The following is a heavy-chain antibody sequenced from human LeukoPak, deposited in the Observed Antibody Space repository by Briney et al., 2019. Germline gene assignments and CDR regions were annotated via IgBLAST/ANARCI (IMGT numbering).Heavy chain of an antibody. J-gene: IGHJ6*03. D-gene: IGHD6-13*01. CDR1: GGSITTRRYY. CDR2: IYYFGNA. Sequence: KPSETLSLTCSVSGGSITTRRYYWGWIRQSPEKGLEWIGSIYYFGNAYYRPSLGSRATISVDTSKNQFSLKLSSVTAADTAVYYCARHLQQLVRMDVWGKGTTVTVSS. CDR3: ARHLQQLVRMDV. V-gene: IGHV4-39*01.